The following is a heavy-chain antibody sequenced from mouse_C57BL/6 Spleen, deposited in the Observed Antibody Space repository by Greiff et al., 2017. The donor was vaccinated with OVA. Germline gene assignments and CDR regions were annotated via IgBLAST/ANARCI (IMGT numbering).Heavy chain of an antibody. CDR3: ATGLRSYWYFDV. V-gene: IGHV3-6*01. Sequence: ESGPGLVKPSQSLSLTCSVTGYSITSGYYWNWIRQFPGNKLEWMGYISYDGSNNYNPSLKNRISITRDTSKNQFFLKLNSVTTEDTATYYCATGLRSYWYFDVWGTGTTVTVSS. D-gene: IGHD2-2*01. J-gene: IGHJ1*03. CDR2: ISYDGSN. CDR1: GYSITSGYY.